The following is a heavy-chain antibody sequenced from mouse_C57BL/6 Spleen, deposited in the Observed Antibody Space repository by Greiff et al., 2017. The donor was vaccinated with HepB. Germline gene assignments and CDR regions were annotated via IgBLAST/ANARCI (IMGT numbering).Heavy chain of an antibody. D-gene: IGHD5-5*01. V-gene: IGHV1-54*01. CDR3: ARWDYPDYFDY. CDR2: INPGSGGT. Sequence: QVQLQQSGAELVRPGTSVKVSCKASGYAFTNYLIEWVKQRPGQGLEWIGVINPGSGGTNYNEKFKGKATLTADKSSSTAYMQLSSLTSEDSAVYFCARWDYPDYFDYWGQGTTLTVSS. CDR1: GYAFTNYL. J-gene: IGHJ2*01.